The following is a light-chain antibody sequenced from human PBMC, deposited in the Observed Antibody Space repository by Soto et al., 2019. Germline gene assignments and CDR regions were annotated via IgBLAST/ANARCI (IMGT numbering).Light chain of an antibody. Sequence: EIVLTQSPGTLSLSPGERATLSCRASQSVSSSYLAWYQQEPGQAPRLLIHGASSRATGIPDRISGSGSGTDFTLTISRLEPEDFAVYYCQQYGSSPITFGQGTRLEIK. V-gene: IGKV3-20*01. CDR1: QSVSSSY. CDR3: QQYGSSPIT. CDR2: GAS. J-gene: IGKJ5*01.